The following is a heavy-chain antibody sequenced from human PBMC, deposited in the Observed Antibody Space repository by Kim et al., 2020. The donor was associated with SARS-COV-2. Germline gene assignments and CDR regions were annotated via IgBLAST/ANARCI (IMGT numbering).Heavy chain of an antibody. J-gene: IGHJ4*02. V-gene: IGHV3-33*01. CDR1: GFTFSSYG. CDR2: IWYDGSNK. CDR3: ARDRLLLWFGEAKTAVFDY. Sequence: GGSLRLSCAASGFTFSSYGMHWVRQAPGKGLEWVAVIWYDGSNKYYADSVKGRFTISRDNSKNTLYLQMNSLRAEDTAVYYCARDRLLLWFGEAKTAVFDYWGQGTLVTVSS. D-gene: IGHD3-10*01.